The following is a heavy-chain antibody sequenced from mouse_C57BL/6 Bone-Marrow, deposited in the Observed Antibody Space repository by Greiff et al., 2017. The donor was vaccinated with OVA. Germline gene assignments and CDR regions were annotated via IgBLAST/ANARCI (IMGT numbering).Heavy chain of an antibody. J-gene: IGHJ4*01. CDR1: GFNIKNTY. CDR3: ARGDYYGSSLYAFYAMDY. Sequence: DVQLQESVAELVRPGASVKLSCTASGFNIKNTYMHWVKQRPEQGLEWIGRIDPANGNTKYAPKFQGKATITADTSSNTAYLQLSSLTSEDTAIYYCARGDYYGSSLYAFYAMDYWGQGTSVTVSS. CDR2: IDPANGNT. D-gene: IGHD1-1*01. V-gene: IGHV14-3*01.